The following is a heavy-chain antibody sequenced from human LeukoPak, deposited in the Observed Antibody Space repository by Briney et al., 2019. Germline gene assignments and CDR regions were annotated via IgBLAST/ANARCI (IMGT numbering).Heavy chain of an antibody. CDR2: ISGSGGST. J-gene: IGHJ3*01. CDR3: AKHTGRRAFDF. Sequence: GGSRRLSCAASGVTFSSFAMTWVRQAPGKGLEWVSGISGSGGSTYYANSVKGRFTTSRDNSKNTLYLQMDSLRAEDTAIYYCAKHTGRRAFDFWGQGTMVTVSS. V-gene: IGHV3-23*01. CDR1: GVTFSSFA. D-gene: IGHD7-27*01.